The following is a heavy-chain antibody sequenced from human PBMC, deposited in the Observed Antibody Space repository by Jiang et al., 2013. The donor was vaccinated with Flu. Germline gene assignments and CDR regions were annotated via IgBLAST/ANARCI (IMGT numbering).Heavy chain of an antibody. CDR1: GFTFDDYA. Sequence: EVQLLESGGGLVQPGRSLRLSCAASGFTFDDYAMHWVRQAPGKGLEWVSGISWNSGSIGYADSVKGRFTISRDNAKNSLYLQMNSLRAEDTALYYCAKSQGRRAAAGPDDYWGQGTLVTVSS. J-gene: IGHJ4*02. V-gene: IGHV3-9*01. CDR2: ISWNSGSI. CDR3: AKSQGRRAAAGPDDY. D-gene: IGHD6-13*01.